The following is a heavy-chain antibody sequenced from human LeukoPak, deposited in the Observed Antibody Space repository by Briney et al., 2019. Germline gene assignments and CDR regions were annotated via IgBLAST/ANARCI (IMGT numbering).Heavy chain of an antibody. CDR3: ARVRSSSWTYYYYYMDV. V-gene: IGHV4-39*07. Sequence: SETLSLTCTVSGASIRGSSYYWGWIRQPPGKGLEWIGSIYYSGSTYYNPSLKSRVSISVETSKNQFSLKLSSVTAADTAVYYCARVRSSSWTYYYYYMDVWGKGTTVTVSS. CDR1: GASIRGSSYY. D-gene: IGHD6-13*01. J-gene: IGHJ6*03. CDR2: IYYSGST.